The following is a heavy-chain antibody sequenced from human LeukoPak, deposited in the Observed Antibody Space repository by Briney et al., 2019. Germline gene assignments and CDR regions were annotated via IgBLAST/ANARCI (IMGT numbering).Heavy chain of an antibody. CDR3: ARIPDVSGWPFDY. CDR1: DGSINSDF. J-gene: IGHJ4*02. CDR2: IRYSGRT. V-gene: IGHV4-59*01. D-gene: IGHD6-19*01. Sequence: SETLSLTCTASDGSINSDFWTWIRQPPGKGLEWIGYIRYSGRTSYNPSLTSRVTISIDTSKNLFSLKLRSVTTADTAIYYCARIPDVSGWPFDYWGQGTLVTVSS.